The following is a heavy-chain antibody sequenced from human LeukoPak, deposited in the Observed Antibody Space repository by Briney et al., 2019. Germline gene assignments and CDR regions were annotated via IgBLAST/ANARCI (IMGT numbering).Heavy chain of an antibody. D-gene: IGHD3-3*01. CDR3: ARSTYYDFWSGYYSPNPIDY. CDR1: GGTFSSYA. V-gene: IGHV1-69*13. Sequence: SVKVSCKASGGTFSSYAISWVRQAPGQGLEWMGGIIPIFGTANYAQKFRGRVTITADESTSTAYMELSSLRSEDTAVYYCARSTYYDFWSGYYSPNPIDYWGQGTLVTVSS. CDR2: IIPIFGTA. J-gene: IGHJ4*02.